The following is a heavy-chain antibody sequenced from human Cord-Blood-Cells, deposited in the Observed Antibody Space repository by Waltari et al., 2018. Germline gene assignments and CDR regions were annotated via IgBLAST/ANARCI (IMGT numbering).Heavy chain of an antibody. CDR1: GYTITELS. CDR2: FDPEDGET. J-gene: IGHJ3*02. V-gene: IGHV1-24*01. D-gene: IGHD2-2*01. CDR3: ATGRELGYCSSTSCYDAFDI. Sequence: QVQLVQSGAEVKKPGASVKVSCKVSGYTITELSMHWVRQAPGKGLAWMGGFDPEDGETIYAQKFQGRVTMTEDTSTDTAYMELSSLRSEDTAVYYCATGRELGYCSSTSCYDAFDIWGQGTMVTVSS.